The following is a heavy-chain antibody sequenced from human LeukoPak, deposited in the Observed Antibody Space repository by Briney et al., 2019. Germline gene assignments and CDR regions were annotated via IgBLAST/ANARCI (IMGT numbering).Heavy chain of an antibody. D-gene: IGHD1-1*01. CDR2: IRTYNAET. Sequence: GASAKISCKASGYTFNAYAITWVRQAPGQGLEWMGWIRTYNAETHYAEKLQGRVTMTTDTSTSTAYMELRSLTSDDPAVYYCARALSGNDRVSFTEFDFWGQGTLVTVSS. V-gene: IGHV1-18*01. CDR3: ARALSGNDRVSFTEFDF. CDR1: GYTFNAYA. J-gene: IGHJ4*02.